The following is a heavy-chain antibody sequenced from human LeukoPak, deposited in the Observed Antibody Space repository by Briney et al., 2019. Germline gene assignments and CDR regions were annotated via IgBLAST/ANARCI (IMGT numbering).Heavy chain of an antibody. CDR3: ARGGKAPGDAFDI. J-gene: IGHJ3*02. CDR1: GYTFTSYA. Sequence: ASVKVSCKTSGYTFTSYAINWVRQAPGQGLEWMGWISAYTGYTNYAQKLQGRVTMTTDTSTSTAYMELRSLRSDDTAVYYCARGGKAPGDAFDIWGQGTMVTVSS. V-gene: IGHV1-18*01. CDR2: ISAYTGYT.